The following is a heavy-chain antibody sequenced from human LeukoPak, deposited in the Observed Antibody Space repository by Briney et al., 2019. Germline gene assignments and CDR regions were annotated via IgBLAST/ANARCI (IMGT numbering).Heavy chain of an antibody. CDR1: GFTFSSYA. Sequence: PGGSLRLSCAASGFTFSSYAMGWVRQAPGKGLEWVANIKQDGSEKYYVDSVKGRFTISRDNAKNSLYLQMNSLRAEDTAVYYCARDATSYYDFWSGYRPPLYYYYMDVWGKGTTVTVSS. CDR2: IKQDGSEK. CDR3: ARDATSYYDFWSGYRPPLYYYYMDV. V-gene: IGHV3-7*01. J-gene: IGHJ6*03. D-gene: IGHD3-3*01.